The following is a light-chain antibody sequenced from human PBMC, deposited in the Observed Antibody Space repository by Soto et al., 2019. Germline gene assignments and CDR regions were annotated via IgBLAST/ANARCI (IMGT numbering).Light chain of an antibody. CDR1: EDIATY. CDR2: DAS. V-gene: IGKV1-33*01. CDR3: QQFENLPLT. J-gene: IGKJ4*01. Sequence: DIPMTQSPSSLSASVGDRVTIACQATEDIATYLNWYQQKPGEAPKLLIYDASTLKTGVPSRFSGSGSGTHFTFNIFGLQPEDFATYYCQQFENLPLTFGGGTKVELK.